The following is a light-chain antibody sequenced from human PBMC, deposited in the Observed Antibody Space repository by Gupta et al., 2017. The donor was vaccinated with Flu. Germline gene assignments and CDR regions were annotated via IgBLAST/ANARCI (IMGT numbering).Light chain of an antibody. CDR3: QQDRSSPWT. CDR1: QTIDSW. CDR2: KAS. J-gene: IGKJ1*01. V-gene: IGKV1-5*03. Sequence: PSTLSASVGDRVTITCRASQTIDSWLAWYQKKPGRAPKSLIYKASSLETGVPSRFSGSGSGTEFSLTISRLQPDDFATYYCQQDRSSPWTFGQGTKVEIK.